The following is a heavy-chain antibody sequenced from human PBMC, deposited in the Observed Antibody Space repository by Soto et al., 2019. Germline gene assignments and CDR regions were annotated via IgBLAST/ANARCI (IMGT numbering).Heavy chain of an antibody. CDR2: ISWNSGSI. CDR3: AKDMAAAGDMIFDY. D-gene: IGHD6-13*01. Sequence: GGSLRLSCAASGFTFDDYAMHWVRQAPGKGLEWVSGISWNSGSIGYADSVKGRFTISRDNAKNSLYLQMNSLRAEDTALYYCAKDMAAAGDMIFDYWGQGTLVTVSS. J-gene: IGHJ4*02. V-gene: IGHV3-9*01. CDR1: GFTFDDYA.